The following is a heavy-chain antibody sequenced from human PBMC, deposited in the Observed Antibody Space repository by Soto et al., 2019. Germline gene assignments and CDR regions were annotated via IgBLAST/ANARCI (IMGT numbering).Heavy chain of an antibody. CDR3: AIEWSPAQGDAFDI. J-gene: IGHJ3*02. D-gene: IGHD2-8*01. Sequence: QVQLQESGPGLVKPSETLSLTCTVSGGSVSSGSYYWSWIRQPPGKGLEWIGYIYYSGSTNYNPSPKSRVTISVDTSKNQFSLKLSSVTAADTAVYYCAIEWSPAQGDAFDIWGQGTMVTVSS. CDR2: IYYSGST. CDR1: GGSVSSGSYY. V-gene: IGHV4-61*01.